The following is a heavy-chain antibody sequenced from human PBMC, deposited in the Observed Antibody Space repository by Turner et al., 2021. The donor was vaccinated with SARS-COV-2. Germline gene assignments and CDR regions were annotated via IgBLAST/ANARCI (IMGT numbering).Heavy chain of an antibody. D-gene: IGHD5-18*01. Sequence: EVQLEESGGGLVQPGGSLRLSCAASGFTFNNYWMTWVRQAPGKGPEWVANIKEDGSEKYYADSVKGRFTISRDNSKNTLYLQMNSLRAEDTAVYYCAKEDTALVTRFDYWGQGTLVTVSS. CDR1: GFTFNNYW. CDR2: IKEDGSEK. V-gene: IGHV3-7*01. J-gene: IGHJ4*02. CDR3: AKEDTALVTRFDY.